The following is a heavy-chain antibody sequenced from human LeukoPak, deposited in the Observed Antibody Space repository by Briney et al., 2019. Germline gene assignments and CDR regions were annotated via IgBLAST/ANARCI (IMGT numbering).Heavy chain of an antibody. CDR3: ARGYSSTLQVDIWFDP. J-gene: IGHJ5*02. CDR1: GGSISSHY. Sequence: SETLSLTCTVSGGSISSHYWSWIRQPPGKGLEWIGEINHSGSTNYNPSLKSRVTISVDTSKNQFSLKLSSVTAADTAVYYCARGYSSTLQVDIWFDPWGQGTLVTVSS. D-gene: IGHD6-13*01. CDR2: INHSGST. V-gene: IGHV4-34*01.